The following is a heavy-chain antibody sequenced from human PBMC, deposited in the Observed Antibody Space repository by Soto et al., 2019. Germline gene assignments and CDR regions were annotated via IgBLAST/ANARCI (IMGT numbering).Heavy chain of an antibody. CDR2: TYHRGST. CDR1: GVSISSYF. V-gene: IGHV4-59*01. D-gene: IGHD6-25*01. Sequence: SETRSRTCSVAGVSISSYFWSWIRQAPGRGLEWIGDTYHRGSTNYSPSLKSRVAISLDTSENQFSLKVTSVTAAATAVYYCARIGGYHGPLDYWGQGTPVTVSS. CDR3: ARIGGYHGPLDY. J-gene: IGHJ4*02.